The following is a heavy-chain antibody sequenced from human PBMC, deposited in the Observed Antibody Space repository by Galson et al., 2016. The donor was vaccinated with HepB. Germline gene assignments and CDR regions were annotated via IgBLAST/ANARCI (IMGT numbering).Heavy chain of an antibody. D-gene: IGHD2-2*02. CDR3: ARDETGYCRSTSCYTYYHGMDV. V-gene: IGHV3-33*01. CDR1: GFTFGSYA. Sequence: SLRLSCAASGFTFGSYALHWVRQAPGKGLAWVAVIWYDGSDKYYADSVKGRFTISRDNSKNTLYLQMNSLRAEDTAVDYCARDETGYCRSTSCYTYYHGMDVWGQGTTVTVS. J-gene: IGHJ6*02. CDR2: IWYDGSDK.